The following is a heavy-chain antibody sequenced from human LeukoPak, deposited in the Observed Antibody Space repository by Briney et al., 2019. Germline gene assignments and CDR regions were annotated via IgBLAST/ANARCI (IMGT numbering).Heavy chain of an antibody. J-gene: IGHJ5*01. V-gene: IGHV3-74*01. CDR2: ISPDGITT. Sequence: PGGSLRLSCAASGFTFDNSWIHWVRQGPGRGLVWVSRISPDGITTNYADSVKGRFTISRDNAMNTLYLQMNSLRAEDTAVYYCARDRVATIFTYHPMFDSWGPGTLVTVSS. CDR1: GFTFDNSW. D-gene: IGHD3-10*02. CDR3: ARDRVATIFTYHPMFDS.